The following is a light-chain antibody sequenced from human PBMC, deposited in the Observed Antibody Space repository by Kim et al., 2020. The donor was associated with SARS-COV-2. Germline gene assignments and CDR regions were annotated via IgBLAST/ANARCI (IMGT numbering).Light chain of an antibody. V-gene: IGLV1-44*01. CDR1: KSHIGSST. CDR2: SNN. CDR3: AAWDDGLNGPV. J-gene: IGLJ3*02. Sequence: GQRVTISCAGGKSHIGSSTVNWYQQFPGTAPKLLIYSNNQRPSGVPDRFSGSKSGTSASLAISGLQSKDEADYFCAAWDDGLNGPVFGGGTQLTVL.